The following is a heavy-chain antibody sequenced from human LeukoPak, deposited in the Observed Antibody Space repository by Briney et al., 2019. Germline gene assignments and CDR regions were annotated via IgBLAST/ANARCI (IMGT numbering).Heavy chain of an antibody. V-gene: IGHV3-30*02. CDR3: ARGLNRWELLTPFEY. CDR1: GFTFSSFG. D-gene: IGHD1-26*01. CDR2: IRYDGSNK. J-gene: IGHJ4*02. Sequence: GGSLRLSCAASGFTFSSFGMHWVRQAPGKGLEWVAFIRYDGSNKYYADSVKGRFTISRDNSKNTLYLQMNSLRAEDTAVYYCARGLNRWELLTPFEYWGQGTLVTVSS.